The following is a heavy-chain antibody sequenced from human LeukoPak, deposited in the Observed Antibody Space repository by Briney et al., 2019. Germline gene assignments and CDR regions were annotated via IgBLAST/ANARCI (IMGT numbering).Heavy chain of an antibody. CDR3: ARGGGHLDC. V-gene: IGHV3-7*03. CDR1: GFSFSSYW. J-gene: IGHJ4*02. Sequence: GGSLRLSCAASGFSFSSYWMSWVRQAPGKGLEWVANIKQDGSDKYYLTSVRGRFAISRDNAKNSLFLQMNSLRVEDTAVYYCARGGGHLDCWGQGTLVTVSS. D-gene: IGHD4-23*01. CDR2: IKQDGSDK.